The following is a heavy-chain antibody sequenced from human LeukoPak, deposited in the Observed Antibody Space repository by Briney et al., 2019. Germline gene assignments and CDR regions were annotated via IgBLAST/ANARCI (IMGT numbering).Heavy chain of an antibody. V-gene: IGHV4-38-2*02. Sequence: SETLSLTCTVSHYSISSGYYWGWIRQPPGKGLEWIGSMFHSGSTYYNPSLKSRVTISLDTSKNQFSLKLSSVTAADTAVYYCAGVLLWFGESFDPWGQGTLVTVSS. CDR1: HYSISSGYY. CDR3: AGVLLWFGESFDP. D-gene: IGHD3-10*01. J-gene: IGHJ5*02. CDR2: MFHSGST.